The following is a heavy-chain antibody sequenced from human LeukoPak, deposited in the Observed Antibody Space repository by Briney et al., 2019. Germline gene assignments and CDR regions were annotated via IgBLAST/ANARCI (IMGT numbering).Heavy chain of an antibody. CDR3: ATDPSWSVQLEPNYYYGMDV. D-gene: IGHD1-1*01. CDR1: GYTLTELS. V-gene: IGHV1-24*01. Sequence: ASVKVSCKVSGYTLTELSMHWVRQAPGKGLEWMGGFDPEDGETIYAQKFRGRVTTTEDTSTDTAYMELSSLRSEDTAVYYCATDPSWSVQLEPNYYYGMDVWGQGTTVTVSS. CDR2: FDPEDGET. J-gene: IGHJ6*02.